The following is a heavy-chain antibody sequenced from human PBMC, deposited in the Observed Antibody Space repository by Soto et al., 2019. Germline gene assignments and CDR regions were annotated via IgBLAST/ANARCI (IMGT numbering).Heavy chain of an antibody. CDR1: GGSISSGDYY. Sequence: PSETLSLTCTVSGGSISSGDYYWSWIRQPPGKGLEWIGYIYYSGSTYYNPSLKSRVTISVDTSKNQFSLKLSSVTAADTAVYYCAREGVPAATGENWFDPWGQGTLVTVSS. D-gene: IGHD2-2*01. CDR3: AREGVPAATGENWFDP. J-gene: IGHJ5*02. CDR2: IYYSGST. V-gene: IGHV4-30-4*01.